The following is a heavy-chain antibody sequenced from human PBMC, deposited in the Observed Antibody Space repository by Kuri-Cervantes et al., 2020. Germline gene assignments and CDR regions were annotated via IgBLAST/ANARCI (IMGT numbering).Heavy chain of an antibody. J-gene: IGHJ4*02. CDR2: IWYDGSNN. Sequence: GESLKISCAASGFTFSSYGMHWVRQAPGKGLEWVAVIWYDGSNNYYADSVKGRFTISRDNSKHTLYLQMNSLRAEDTAVYYCAKKVFDYWGQGTLVTVSS. V-gene: IGHV3-33*06. CDR3: AKKVFDY. CDR1: GFTFSSYG.